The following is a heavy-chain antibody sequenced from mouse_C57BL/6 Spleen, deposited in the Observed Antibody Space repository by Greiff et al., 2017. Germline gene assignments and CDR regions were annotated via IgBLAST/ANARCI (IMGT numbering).Heavy chain of an antibody. Sequence: QVQLKQSGAELARPGASVKLSCKASGYTFTSYGISWVKQRTGQGLEWIGEIYPRSGNTYYNEKFKGKATLTADKSSSTAYMELRSLTSEDSAVYFCARFTSGHFDVWGTGTTVTVSS. J-gene: IGHJ1*03. CDR1: GYTFTSYG. CDR2: IYPRSGNT. CDR3: ARFTSGHFDV. V-gene: IGHV1-81*01. D-gene: IGHD3-1*01.